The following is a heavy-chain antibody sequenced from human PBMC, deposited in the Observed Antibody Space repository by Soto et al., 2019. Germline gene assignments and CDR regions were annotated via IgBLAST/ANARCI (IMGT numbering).Heavy chain of an antibody. CDR2: ISYDGSNK. CDR3: AKLLGVAVAGTTSGY. D-gene: IGHD6-19*01. CDR1: GFTFSSYG. J-gene: IGHJ4*02. V-gene: IGHV3-30*18. Sequence: GGSLRLSCAASGFTFSSYGMHWVRQAPGKGLEWVAVISYDGSNKYYADSVKGRFTISRDNSKNTLYLQMNSLRAEDTAVYYCAKLLGVAVAGTTSGYWGQGTLVTVSS.